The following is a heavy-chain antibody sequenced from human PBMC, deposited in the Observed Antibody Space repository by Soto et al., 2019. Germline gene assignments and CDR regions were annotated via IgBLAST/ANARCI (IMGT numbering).Heavy chain of an antibody. D-gene: IGHD1-26*01. J-gene: IGHJ6*02. CDR1: GGSIRSYY. Sequence: QVQLQESGPGLLKPSETLSLTCTVSGGSIRSYYWSWIRQPPGKGLEWIGYVSYSGSTNYNPSLKSRVTLSVDTSKNHFSLKLTSVTAADTAVYYCARDLLSGSYYYYGMDVWGQGTTVTVSS. CDR3: ARDLLSGSYYYYGMDV. CDR2: VSYSGST. V-gene: IGHV4-59*01.